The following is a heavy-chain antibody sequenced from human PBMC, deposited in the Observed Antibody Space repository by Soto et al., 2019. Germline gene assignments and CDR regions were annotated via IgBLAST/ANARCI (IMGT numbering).Heavy chain of an antibody. D-gene: IGHD2-15*01. CDR1: GGSVSSGGYF. Sequence: QVRLQESGPGLVKPSETLSLTCTVSGGSVSSGGYFWSWVRQPPGKGLEWIGFIYYSGSTNYNPSVKSRVTISIDTSKNQFALNVSSVTAADTAVYYCARVGCSGASCYSIDYYYYAMDVWGQGTSVTVSS. CDR3: ARVGCSGASCYSIDYYYYAMDV. CDR2: IYYSGST. V-gene: IGHV4-61*08. J-gene: IGHJ6*02.